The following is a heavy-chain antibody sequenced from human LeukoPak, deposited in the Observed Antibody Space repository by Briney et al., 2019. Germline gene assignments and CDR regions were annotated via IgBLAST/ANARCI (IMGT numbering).Heavy chain of an antibody. J-gene: IGHJ6*02. CDR2: IWYDGSNK. D-gene: IGHD3-10*01. Sequence: PGGSLRLSCAASGFTFSSYGMHWVRQAPGKGLEWVAVIWYDGSNKYYADSVKGRFTISRDNSKNTLYLQMNSLRAEDTAVYYCASGAMVRGEYYYYGMDVWGQGTTVTVSS. CDR1: GFTFSSYG. CDR3: ASGAMVRGEYYYYGMDV. V-gene: IGHV3-33*01.